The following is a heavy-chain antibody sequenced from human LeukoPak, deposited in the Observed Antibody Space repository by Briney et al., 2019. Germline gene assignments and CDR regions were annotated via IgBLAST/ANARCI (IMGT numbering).Heavy chain of an antibody. J-gene: IGHJ4*02. CDR3: ARFSGVDY. CDR1: GYTFTTYD. CDR2: VNPSSGVT. V-gene: IGHV1-8*01. D-gene: IGHD3-10*01. Sequence: ASVKVSCKAFGYTFTTYDINWVRQATGQGLEWMGWVNPSSGVTRYAQKFQGRVTVTRNTSISTAYMELSSLRSEDTAVYYCARFSGVDYWGQGTLVTVSS.